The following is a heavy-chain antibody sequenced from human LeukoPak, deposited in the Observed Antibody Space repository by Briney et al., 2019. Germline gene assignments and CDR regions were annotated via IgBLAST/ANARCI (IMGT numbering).Heavy chain of an antibody. Sequence: SETLSLTCTVSGGSISSRSYYWGWIRQPPGKGLEWIGSIYDSGSTYYNPSLKSRVTISVDTSKNQFSLKVTSVTAADTAVYYCAREAGGGSYQPFDYWGQGTLVTVSS. CDR3: AREAGGGSYQPFDY. CDR1: GGSISSRSYY. V-gene: IGHV4-39*07. CDR2: IYDSGST. J-gene: IGHJ4*02. D-gene: IGHD1-26*01.